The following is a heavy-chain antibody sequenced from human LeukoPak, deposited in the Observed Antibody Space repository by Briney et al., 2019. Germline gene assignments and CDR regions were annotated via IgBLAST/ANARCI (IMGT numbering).Heavy chain of an antibody. V-gene: IGHV3-7*01. CDR1: GFTFTTYW. CDR3: ARDFRNAGDY. Sequence: GGSLRLSCAASGFTFTTYWINWVRQAPRKGLEWVAVINQDGSEKYYVDSVKGRFTISRDNAKNSLYLQMNSLRAEDTAVYYCARDFRNAGDYWGQGTLVTVSS. J-gene: IGHJ4*02. CDR2: INQDGSEK. D-gene: IGHD1-14*01.